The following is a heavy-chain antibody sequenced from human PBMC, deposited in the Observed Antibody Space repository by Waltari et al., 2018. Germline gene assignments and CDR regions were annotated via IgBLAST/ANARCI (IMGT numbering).Heavy chain of an antibody. D-gene: IGHD3-22*01. CDR1: GFTFSSYA. J-gene: IGHJ4*02. V-gene: IGHV3-23*01. Sequence: EVQLLESGGGLVQPGGSLRLSCAASGFTFSSYAMSWVRQAPGKGLEWVSAISGSGGSTYDADAVKGRFTISRDNSKNTLYLQMNSLRAEDTAVYYCAKDPEGNYYDSSGYYDYWGQGTLVTVSS. CDR2: ISGSGGST. CDR3: AKDPEGNYYDSSGYYDY.